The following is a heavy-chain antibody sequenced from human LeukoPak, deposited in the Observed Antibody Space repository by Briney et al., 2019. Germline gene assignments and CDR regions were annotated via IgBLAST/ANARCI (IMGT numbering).Heavy chain of an antibody. Sequence: GGSLRLSCAASGFAFSKYWIHWARHRPGEGLMWVSRINNDGSATVYADPERGRFTISRDNDENTVYLQMSSLRSEDTAVYYCVRAGHQDYFYFDLWGRGTLVSVAS. CDR1: GFAFSKYW. CDR2: INNDGSAT. J-gene: IGHJ2*01. V-gene: IGHV3-74*01. CDR3: VRAGHQDYFYFDL.